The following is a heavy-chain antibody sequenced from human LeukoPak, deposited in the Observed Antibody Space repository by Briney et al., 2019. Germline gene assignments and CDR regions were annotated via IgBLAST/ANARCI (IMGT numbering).Heavy chain of an antibody. CDR1: GYTFTSYG. D-gene: IGHD2-15*01. V-gene: IGHV1-18*01. J-gene: IGHJ4*02. CDR2: ISAYNGNT. Sequence: ASVKVSFKASGYTFTSYGISWVRQAPGQGLEWMGWISAYNGNTNYVQKLQGRVTMTTDTSTSTAYMELRSLRSDDTAVYYCARTPVVVVAAPIDYWGQGTLVTVSS. CDR3: ARTPVVVVAAPIDY.